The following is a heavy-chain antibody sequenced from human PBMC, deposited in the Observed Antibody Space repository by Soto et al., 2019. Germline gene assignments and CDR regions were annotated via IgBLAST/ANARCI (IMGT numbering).Heavy chain of an antibody. J-gene: IGHJ5*02. CDR2: ISAYNGKT. CDR3: ARDLAVRYIVVVPAAMLRFDP. Sequence: QVQLVQSGAEVKKPAASVKVSCKASGYTFTSYGISWVRQAPGQGLEWMGWISAYNGKTNYAQRLQGRVTMTTDTSTSPAYMELRSLRSDDTAVYYCARDLAVRYIVVVPAAMLRFDPWGQGTLVTVSS. V-gene: IGHV1-18*01. CDR1: GYTFTSYG. D-gene: IGHD2-2*01.